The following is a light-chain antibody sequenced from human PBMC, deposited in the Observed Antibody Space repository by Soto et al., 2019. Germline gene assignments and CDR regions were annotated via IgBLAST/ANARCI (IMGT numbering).Light chain of an antibody. V-gene: IGLV8-61*01. Sequence: QTVVTQEASLSVSPGGTVTLTCGLTSGPVSSRYYPSWYRQDPGQTPRTLIYSGHIRSSGVPDRFSGSILGSKAALTITGAQADDESVYYCVLYMKGDIRVFGGGTKLTVL. J-gene: IGLJ2*01. CDR1: SGPVSSRYY. CDR2: SGH. CDR3: VLYMKGDIRV.